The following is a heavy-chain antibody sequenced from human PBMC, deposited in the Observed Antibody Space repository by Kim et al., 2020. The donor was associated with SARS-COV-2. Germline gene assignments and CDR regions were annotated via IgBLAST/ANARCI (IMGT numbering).Heavy chain of an antibody. D-gene: IGHD6-13*01. Sequence: RVTISVDTSKNQFSLKLSSVTAADTAVYYCARDPFVHSSSWYTRRVGMDVWGQGTTVTVSS. CDR3: ARDPFVHSSSWYTRRVGMDV. V-gene: IGHV4-39*07. J-gene: IGHJ6*02.